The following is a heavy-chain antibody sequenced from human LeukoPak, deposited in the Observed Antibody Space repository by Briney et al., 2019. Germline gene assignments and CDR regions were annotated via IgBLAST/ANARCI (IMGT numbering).Heavy chain of an antibody. CDR2: ISSSCSTI. CDR3: ARGGMVPD. V-gene: IGHV3-48*03. J-gene: IGHJ4*02. Sequence: PGGSLRLSCAASGFTFSSYEMNWVRQAPGKGLEWVSYISSSCSTIYYADSVKGRFTISRDNAKNSLYLQMNSLRAEDTAVYYCARGGMVPDWGQGTLVTVSS. CDR1: GFTFSSYE. D-gene: IGHD4/OR15-4a*01.